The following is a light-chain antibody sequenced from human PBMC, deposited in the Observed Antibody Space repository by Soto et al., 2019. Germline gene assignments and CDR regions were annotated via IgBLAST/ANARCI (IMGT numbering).Light chain of an antibody. Sequence: QSALTQPRSVSGSPGQSVTISCTGTSSDVGNYDYVSWYQQHPGMAPQLIIYDIAKRPSGVPDRFSGSKFGNTASLTISGRQAEDEADYYCCSYAGSYSWVFGGGTKLTVL. V-gene: IGLV2-11*01. CDR2: DIA. CDR3: CSYAGSYSWV. CDR1: SSDVGNYDY. J-gene: IGLJ3*02.